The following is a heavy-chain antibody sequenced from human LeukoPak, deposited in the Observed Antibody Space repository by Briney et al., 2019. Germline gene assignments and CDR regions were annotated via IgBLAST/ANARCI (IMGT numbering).Heavy chain of an antibody. Sequence: GGSLRLSCAASGFGFNYYGMVWFRQSPGKGLEWVATISYDERGKHYADSVQGRFTISRDNSKSVLYLQLDYLRPEDTAAYYCSXDGTPKFEHWGQGTLVTVSS. V-gene: IGHV3-30*03. CDR3: SXDGTPKFEH. CDR1: GFGFNYYG. J-gene: IGHJ1*01. CDR2: ISYDERGK. D-gene: IGHD3-16*01.